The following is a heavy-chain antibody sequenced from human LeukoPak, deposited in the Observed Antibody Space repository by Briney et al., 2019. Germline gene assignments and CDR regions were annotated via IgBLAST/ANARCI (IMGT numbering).Heavy chain of an antibody. CDR1: GYSFTSYW. CDR3: ARDGAVAGTFDY. V-gene: IGHV5-51*01. Sequence: GESLKISCKGSGYSFTSYWIGWVRQMPGKGLEWMGIISPGDSHTKNSPSLQGQVTISADKSISTAYLQWSSLKASDTAIYYCARDGAVAGTFDYWGQGTLVTVSS. J-gene: IGHJ4*02. D-gene: IGHD6-19*01. CDR2: ISPGDSHT.